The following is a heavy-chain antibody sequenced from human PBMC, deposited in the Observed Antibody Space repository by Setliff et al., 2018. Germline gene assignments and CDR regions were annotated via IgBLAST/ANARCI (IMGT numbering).Heavy chain of an antibody. CDR2: INAGNGNT. CDR3: AREVLPLVREEAFYI. Sequence: WASVKVSCQASGYSFAKYALHWVRQAPGQRLEWMGWINAGNGNTKCSQNFQGRVTITRGTSASTAYVELSSLRSEDTAVYYCAREVLPLVREEAFYIWGQGTMVT. CDR1: GYSFAKYA. V-gene: IGHV1-3*01. J-gene: IGHJ3*02. D-gene: IGHD2-2*01.